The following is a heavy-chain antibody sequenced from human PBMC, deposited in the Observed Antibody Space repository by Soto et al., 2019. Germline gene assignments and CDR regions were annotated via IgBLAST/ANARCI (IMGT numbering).Heavy chain of an antibody. J-gene: IGHJ6*02. Sequence: LRLSCAASAFTFSSYSMNWVRQAPGKGLEWVSSISSSSSYIYYADSVKGRFTISRDNAKNSLYLQMNSLRPEDTALYYCARGALTYCSSTSCYEDYYYYAMDVWGQGTTVTVSS. CDR2: ISSSSSYI. V-gene: IGHV3-21*01. D-gene: IGHD2-2*01. CDR3: ARGALTYCSSTSCYEDYYYYAMDV. CDR1: AFTFSSYS.